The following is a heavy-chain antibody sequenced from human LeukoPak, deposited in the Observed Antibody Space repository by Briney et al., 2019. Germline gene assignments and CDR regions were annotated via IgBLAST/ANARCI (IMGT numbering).Heavy chain of an antibody. Sequence: SVKVSCKASGDTFSSYTISWVRQAPGQGLEWMGRIIPILGITNYAQKFQGRVTITADESTSTAYMELSSLRSEDTAVYYCARVDVLREPSNDYWGQGTLVTVSS. V-gene: IGHV1-69*02. D-gene: IGHD3-3*01. J-gene: IGHJ4*02. CDR1: GDTFSSYT. CDR3: ARVDVLREPSNDY. CDR2: IIPILGIT.